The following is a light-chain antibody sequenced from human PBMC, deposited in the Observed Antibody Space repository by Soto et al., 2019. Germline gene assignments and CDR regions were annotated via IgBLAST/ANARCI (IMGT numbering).Light chain of an antibody. CDR3: QQYRSLPLT. CDR1: QGISRE. J-gene: IGKJ4*01. CDR2: GAS. Sequence: DIQMTQSPSSLSASVGDRITISCQASQGISRELNWYQQKPGKGPELPIYGASNLHTGVPSRFRGSASTSGPGTHFSLTITALQPEDVATYYCQQYRSLPLTFGGGNKVEI. V-gene: IGKV1-33*01.